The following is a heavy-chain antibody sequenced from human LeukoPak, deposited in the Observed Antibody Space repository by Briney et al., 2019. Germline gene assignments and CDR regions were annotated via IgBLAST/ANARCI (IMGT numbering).Heavy chain of an antibody. Sequence: SETLSLTCTVSGGSISSYYWSWIRQPPGKGLEWIGYIYYSGSTNYNPSLKSRVTISVDTSKNQFSLKLSSVTAADTAVYYWARLEIAARKFDPWGQGTLVTVSS. J-gene: IGHJ5*02. D-gene: IGHD6-6*01. CDR3: ARLEIAARKFDP. CDR1: GGSISSYY. V-gene: IGHV4-59*08. CDR2: IYYSGST.